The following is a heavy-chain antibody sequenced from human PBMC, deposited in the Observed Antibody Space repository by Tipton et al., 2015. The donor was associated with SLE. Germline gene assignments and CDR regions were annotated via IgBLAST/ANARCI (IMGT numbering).Heavy chain of an antibody. CDR2: ITPSGVNS. D-gene: IGHD3-10*01. V-gene: IGHV3-23*01. CDR3: AKRALYVSGSSEDV. Sequence: GSLRLSCAASGFTFSGSVKCWVRQAPGKGLEWVSAITPSGVNSYYADSVKGRFTSSRDNSKNTLYLQMNSLRAEDTAVYYCAKRALYVSGSSEDVWGQGTTVTVSS. J-gene: IGHJ6*02. CDR1: GFTFSGSV.